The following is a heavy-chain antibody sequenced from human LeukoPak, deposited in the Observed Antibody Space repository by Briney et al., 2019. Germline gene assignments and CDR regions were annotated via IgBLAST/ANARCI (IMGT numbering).Heavy chain of an antibody. Sequence: ASVKVSCKASGYSFTGYDMRWVRQAPGQGLEWMGWVNANSGGTQYAQKFQGRFTMTRDTSISTAYMELTRLRSDDTAVYYCARDGYCSGGTCPDLDYWGQGTLVTVSS. J-gene: IGHJ4*02. CDR3: ARDGYCSGGTCPDLDY. CDR1: GYSFTGYD. D-gene: IGHD2-15*01. V-gene: IGHV1-2*02. CDR2: VNANSGGT.